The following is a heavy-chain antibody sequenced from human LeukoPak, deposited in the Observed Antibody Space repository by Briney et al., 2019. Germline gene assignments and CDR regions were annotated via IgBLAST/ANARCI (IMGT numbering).Heavy chain of an antibody. J-gene: IGHJ4*02. D-gene: IGHD3-3*01. CDR1: GFTFNSFD. Sequence: PGGSLRGSCAASGFTFNSFDMHWVRQAPGKGLEWVAVIWYDGSNKYYADSVKGRFTISRDNSKNTLYLQMNSLRAEDTAVYYCARATIFGVVSLDYWGQGTLVTVSS. CDR3: ARATIFGVVSLDY. V-gene: IGHV3-33*08. CDR2: IWYDGSNK.